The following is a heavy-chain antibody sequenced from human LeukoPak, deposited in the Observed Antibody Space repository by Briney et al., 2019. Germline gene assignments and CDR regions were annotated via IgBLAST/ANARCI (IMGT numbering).Heavy chain of an antibody. J-gene: IGHJ6*03. D-gene: IGHD3-10*01. CDR1: VGSFSGYY. CDR3: ARGYYGSGSHCCHMDV. Sequence: SETLSLTCAVDVGSFSGYYWSWIRQPPGKGLEWIGEINHSGSTNYNSSLKSRGTISVDTSTHQFSLKLSSVTAADTAVYYCARGYYGSGSHCCHMDVWGKGTTITVS. CDR2: INHSGST. V-gene: IGHV4-34*01.